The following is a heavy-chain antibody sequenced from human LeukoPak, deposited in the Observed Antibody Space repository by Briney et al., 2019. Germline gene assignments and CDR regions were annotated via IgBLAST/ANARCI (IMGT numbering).Heavy chain of an antibody. CDR1: GLTISSYS. CDR3: AKAIVVVVVTTRFDY. D-gene: IGHD2-15*01. Sequence: GGSLRLSCAASGLTISSYSMNWVRQAPGKGLQWVSYISSSSSTIYYADSVKGRFTISRDNSKNTLYLQMNSLRAEDTAVYYCAKAIVVVVVTTRFDYWGQGTLVTVSS. CDR2: ISSSSSTI. J-gene: IGHJ4*02. V-gene: IGHV3-48*01.